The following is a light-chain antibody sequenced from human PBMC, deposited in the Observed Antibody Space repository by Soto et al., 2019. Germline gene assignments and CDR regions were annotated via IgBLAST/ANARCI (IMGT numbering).Light chain of an antibody. V-gene: IGLV3-21*02. CDR1: VIGSIS. Sequence: SYELTQPPSVSVAPGQTASITCGGNVIGSISVHWYQQKPGQAPVLVVFDDSDRPSGIPERFSCSNSRNTATLTISRVEAGDEADYYCQVWDSSSDHVIFGGGTKLTVL. J-gene: IGLJ2*01. CDR3: QVWDSSSDHVI. CDR2: DDS.